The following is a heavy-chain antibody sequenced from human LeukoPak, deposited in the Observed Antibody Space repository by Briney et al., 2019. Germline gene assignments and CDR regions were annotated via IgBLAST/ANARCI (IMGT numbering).Heavy chain of an antibody. CDR1: GFTFSSYA. Sequence: GGSLRLSCAASGFTFSSYAMSWVRQAPGKGLEWVSAISGSGGSTYYADSVKGRFTISRDNSKNTLYLQMNSLRAEDTAVYYCARSYYYDSSGYPGGAFDIWGQGTMVTVSP. D-gene: IGHD3-22*01. V-gene: IGHV3-23*01. CDR2: ISGSGGST. CDR3: ARSYYYDSSGYPGGAFDI. J-gene: IGHJ3*02.